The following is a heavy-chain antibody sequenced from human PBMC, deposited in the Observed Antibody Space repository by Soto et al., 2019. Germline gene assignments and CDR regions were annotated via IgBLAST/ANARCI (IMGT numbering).Heavy chain of an antibody. CDR2: IYYSGST. CDR3: VRRAEWFDF. J-gene: IGHJ4*02. CDR1: GGSISSSSYF. Sequence: SETLSLTCTVSGGSISSSSYFWGWIRQPPGKGLEWIGSIYYSGSTYYNPSLKSRVTISVDTSKNQFSLRLRSVTAADTAVYYCVRRAEWFDFCGQGALVTVSS. V-gene: IGHV4-39*07. D-gene: IGHD3-3*01.